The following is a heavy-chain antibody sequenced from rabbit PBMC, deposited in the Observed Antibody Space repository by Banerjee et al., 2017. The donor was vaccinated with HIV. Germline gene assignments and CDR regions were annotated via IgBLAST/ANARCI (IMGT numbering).Heavy chain of an antibody. Sequence: QSLEESGGDLVKPGASLTLTCTASGFSFSSSYWTCWVRQAPGKGLEWIGCIYTNSGATYYATWAKGRFTVSKASSTTVTLQMTSLTAADTATYFCARDSGSSFSSYGMDLWGPGTLVTVS. CDR1: GFSFSSSYW. D-gene: IGHD8-1*01. CDR3: ARDSGSSFSSYGMDL. V-gene: IGHV1S40*01. J-gene: IGHJ6*01. CDR2: IYTNSGAT.